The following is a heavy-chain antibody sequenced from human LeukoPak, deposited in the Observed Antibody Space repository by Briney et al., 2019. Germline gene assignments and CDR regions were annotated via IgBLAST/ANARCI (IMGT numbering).Heavy chain of an antibody. Sequence: ASVKVSCKASGYTFTSYDINWVRQAPGQGLEWMGWMNPNSGNTGYAQKFQGRVTMTRNTSISTAYMELSSLRSEDTAVYYCARVGFLEWLPSYYYYGMDVWGQGTTVTVSS. V-gene: IGHV1-8*01. J-gene: IGHJ6*02. CDR2: MNPNSGNT. CDR3: ARVGFLEWLPSYYYYGMDV. D-gene: IGHD3-3*01. CDR1: GYTFTSYD.